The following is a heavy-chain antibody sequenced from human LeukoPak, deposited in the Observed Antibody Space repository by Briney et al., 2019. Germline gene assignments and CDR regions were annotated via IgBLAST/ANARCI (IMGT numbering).Heavy chain of an antibody. V-gene: IGHV3-21*01. CDR2: ISSSNNYI. D-gene: IGHD3-10*01. Sequence: PGGSLRLSCAASGFTFSSYSMNWVRQTPGKGLEWVSSISSSNNYIYYADAVKGRFTISRDNAKNSLYLQMNSLRAEDTAVYYCAGGSTLDRGLVYYWGRGTLVTVSS. CDR3: AGGSTLDRGLVYY. CDR1: GFTFSSYS. J-gene: IGHJ4*02.